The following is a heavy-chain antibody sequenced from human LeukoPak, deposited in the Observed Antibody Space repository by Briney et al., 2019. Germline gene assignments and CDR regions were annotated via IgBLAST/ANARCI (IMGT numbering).Heavy chain of an antibody. D-gene: IGHD5-18*01. CDR3: ARAPRSYSYGYLDY. CDR2: IYYSGST. J-gene: IGHJ4*02. Sequence: SETLSLTCTVSGGPFSSGSYYWSWIRQPPGKGLEWIGYIYYSGSTNYNPSLKSRVTISVDTSKNQFSLKLSSVTAADTAVYYCARAPRSYSYGYLDYWGQGTLVTVSS. V-gene: IGHV4-61*01. CDR1: GGPFSSGSYY.